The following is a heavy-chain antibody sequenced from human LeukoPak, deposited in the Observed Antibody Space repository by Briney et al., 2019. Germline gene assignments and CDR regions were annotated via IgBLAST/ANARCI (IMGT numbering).Heavy chain of an antibody. CDR2: MNANSGVT. Sequence: ASVKVSCKASGYTFTDSFIHWVRQAPGQGPEWMGRMNANSGVTMYAQTLQDRVTMTRDTSISTAYMELSRLTSDDTALYYCARDLSSTPNWEFDYWGQGTLVTVSS. CDR1: GYTFTDSF. D-gene: IGHD7-27*01. J-gene: IGHJ4*02. V-gene: IGHV1-2*06. CDR3: ARDLSSTPNWEFDY.